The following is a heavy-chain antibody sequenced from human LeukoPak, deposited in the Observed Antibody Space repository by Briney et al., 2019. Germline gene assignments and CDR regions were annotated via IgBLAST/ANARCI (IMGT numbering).Heavy chain of an antibody. Sequence: ASVKVSCKASGYSFTSYGISWVRQAPGQGLEWMGWISPYNGNTNYAQKLQGRVTMTEDTSTDTAYMELSSLRSEDTAVYYCATPLPGRLYFQHWGQGPLVTVSS. V-gene: IGHV1-18*01. CDR1: GYSFTSYG. CDR2: ISPYNGNT. CDR3: ATPLPGRLYFQH. J-gene: IGHJ1*01.